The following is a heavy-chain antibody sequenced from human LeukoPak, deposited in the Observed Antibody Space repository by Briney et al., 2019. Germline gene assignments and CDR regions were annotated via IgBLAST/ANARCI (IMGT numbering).Heavy chain of an antibody. J-gene: IGHJ4*02. CDR1: GFTFSSYS. D-gene: IGHD3-22*01. CDR3: AREATYYYDSSGYWALDY. Sequence: GGSLRLSCAASGFTFSSYSMNWVRQAPGKGLEWVSSIRSSSSYIYYADSVKGRFTISRDNAKNSLYLQMNSLRAEDTAVYYCAREATYYYDSSGYWALDYWGQGTLVTVSS. CDR2: IRSSSSYI. V-gene: IGHV3-21*01.